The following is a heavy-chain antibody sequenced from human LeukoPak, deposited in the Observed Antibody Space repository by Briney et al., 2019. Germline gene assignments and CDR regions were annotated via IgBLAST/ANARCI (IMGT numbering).Heavy chain of an antibody. J-gene: IGHJ4*02. CDR2: INPNSGGR. Sequence: ASVKVSCKASGYTFTGYYMHWVRQAPGQGLEWMGRINPNSGGRNYAQKFQGRGTMPRDTSISTAYMELSRLRSDDTAVYYCASPLGYCSGGSCGYWGQGTLVTVSS. CDR3: ASPLGYCSGGSCGY. D-gene: IGHD2-15*01. CDR1: GYTFTGYY. V-gene: IGHV1-2*06.